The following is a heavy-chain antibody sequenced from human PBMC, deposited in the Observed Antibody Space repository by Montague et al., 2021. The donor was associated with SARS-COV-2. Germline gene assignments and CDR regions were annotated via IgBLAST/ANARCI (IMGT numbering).Heavy chain of an antibody. J-gene: IGHJ4*02. D-gene: IGHD1-26*01. Sequence: TLSLTCTVSGASISTGIYYWSWIRQPAGKGLEWIGRIRTTGHTDHNXSLGSRVFMSVDTSTNQFSLSLTSVTAADTAVYFCARFGSGTLEFDLWGQGTLVTVSS. CDR3: ARFGSGTLEFDL. CDR1: GASISTGIYY. CDR2: IRTTGHT. V-gene: IGHV4-61*02.